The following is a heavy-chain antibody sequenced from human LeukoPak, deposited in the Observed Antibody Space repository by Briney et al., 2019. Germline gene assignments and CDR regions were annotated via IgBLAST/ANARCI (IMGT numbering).Heavy chain of an antibody. Sequence: SVNVSCKASGGTFSSYAISWVRQAPGQGLEWMEGIIPIFGTANYAQKFQGRVTITADESTSTAYMELSSLRSEDTAVYYCARDPYCGGDCTTPNWFDPWGQGTLVTVSS. CDR2: IIPIFGTA. D-gene: IGHD2-21*02. CDR3: ARDPYCGGDCTTPNWFDP. V-gene: IGHV1-69*13. CDR1: GGTFSSYA. J-gene: IGHJ5*02.